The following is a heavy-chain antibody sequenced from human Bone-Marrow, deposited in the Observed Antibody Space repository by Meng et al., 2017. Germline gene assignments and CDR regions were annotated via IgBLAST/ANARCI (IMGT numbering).Heavy chain of an antibody. CDR1: GGTFSSYT. Sequence: SVKVSCKASGGTFSSYTISWVRQAPGQGLEWMGRIIPILGIANYAQKFQGRVTITADKSTSTAYMELSSLRSEDTAVYYCARDFRSRPKKWELLEVVAFDIWGQGTMVTVS. CDR2: IIPILGIA. J-gene: IGHJ3*02. V-gene: IGHV1-69*04. CDR3: ARDFRSRPKKWELLEVVAFDI. D-gene: IGHD1-26*01.